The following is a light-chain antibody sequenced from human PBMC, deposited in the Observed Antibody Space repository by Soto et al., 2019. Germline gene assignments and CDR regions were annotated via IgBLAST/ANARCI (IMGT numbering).Light chain of an antibody. CDR2: STD. CDR1: TGEVSSGNF. CDR3: LLYYGGAGL. J-gene: IGLJ1*01. V-gene: IGLV7-43*01. Sequence: QAVVTQEPSLTVSPGGTGTLTCASSTGEVSSGNFPNWFQQKPGQAPRALTYSTDSKYSWTPARFSGSLVGGKAALTLSGVQPEDEADYYCLLYYGGAGLFGTGTKVTVL.